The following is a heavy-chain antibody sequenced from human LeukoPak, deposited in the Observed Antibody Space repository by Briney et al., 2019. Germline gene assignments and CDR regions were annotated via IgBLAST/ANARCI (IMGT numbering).Heavy chain of an antibody. Sequence: ASVKVSCKASGYTFTSYAMHWVRQAPGPRLEWMGWIKAGNGNTKYSQKFQGRVTITRDTSASTAYMELSSVRSEDTAVYYCARDPPPNYYGSGSYYSNWGQGTLVTVSS. V-gene: IGHV1-3*01. J-gene: IGHJ4*02. CDR1: GYTFTSYA. D-gene: IGHD3-10*01. CDR3: ARDPPPNYYGSGSYYSN. CDR2: IKAGNGNT.